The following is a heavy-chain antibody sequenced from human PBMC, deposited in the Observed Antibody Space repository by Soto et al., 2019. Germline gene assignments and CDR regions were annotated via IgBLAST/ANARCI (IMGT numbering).Heavy chain of an antibody. D-gene: IGHD3-3*02. J-gene: IGHJ6*02. Sequence: GGSLRLSCTASGFTFGDYAMSWVRQAPGKGLEWVGFIRSKAYGGTTEYAASVKGRFTISRDDSKSIAYLQMNSLKTEDTAVYYCTRERLTIFGVVANYYGMDVWGQGTTVTVSS. V-gene: IGHV3-49*04. CDR1: GFTFGDYA. CDR3: TRERLTIFGVVANYYGMDV. CDR2: IRSKAYGGTT.